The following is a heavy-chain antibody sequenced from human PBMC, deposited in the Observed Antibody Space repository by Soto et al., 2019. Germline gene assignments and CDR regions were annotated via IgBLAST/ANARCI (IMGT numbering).Heavy chain of an antibody. CDR2: IIPILGIA. CDR3: ARATGAAAAGTGFDY. CDR1: GGTFSSYT. Sequence: SVKVSCKASGGTFSSYTISWVRQAPGQGLEWMGRIIPILGIANYAQKFQGRVTITADKSTSTAYMELSSLRSEDTAVYYCARATGAAAAGTGFDYWGQGTLVTVAS. V-gene: IGHV1-69*02. J-gene: IGHJ4*02. D-gene: IGHD6-13*01.